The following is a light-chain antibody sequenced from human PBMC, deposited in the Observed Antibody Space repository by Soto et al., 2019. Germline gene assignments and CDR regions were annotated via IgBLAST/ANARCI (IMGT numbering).Light chain of an antibody. CDR1: QSVLSSSNNKNY. CDR2: WAS. J-gene: IGKJ1*01. Sequence: DIVMIQSPDSLAVSLGERATINCKSSQSVLSSSNNKNYLAWYQQKPGQPPKVLIYWASTRESGVPDRFSGSWSGTDFTLTISSLQAEDVAVYYCQQYYSSPWTFGQGTKVEIK. CDR3: QQYYSSPWT. V-gene: IGKV4-1*01.